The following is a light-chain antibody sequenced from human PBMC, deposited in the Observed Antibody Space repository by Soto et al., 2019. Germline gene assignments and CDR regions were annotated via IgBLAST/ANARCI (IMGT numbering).Light chain of an antibody. CDR3: QKYHGPPLT. V-gene: IGKV1-27*01. Sequence: DFQMTQSPSSLSASVGDSVTSTCRASQVIDNFLAWYQQKPGKVPKIVIYAASTLQSGVPSRFSGSVSGTDFTLTISSLQPEDVATYYCQKYHGPPLTFGGGTKVEIK. CDR1: QVIDNF. CDR2: AAS. J-gene: IGKJ4*01.